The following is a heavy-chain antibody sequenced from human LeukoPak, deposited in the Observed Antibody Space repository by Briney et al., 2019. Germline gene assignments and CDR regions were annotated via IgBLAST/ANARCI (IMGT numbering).Heavy chain of an antibody. CDR3: ARVGARGGYCTNGVCYLFDY. J-gene: IGHJ4*02. V-gene: IGHV3-48*01. CDR1: GFTFSSYS. Sequence: PGGSLRLSCAASGFTFSSYSMNWVRQAPGKGLEWVSYISSSSSTIYYADSVKGRFTISRDNAKNSLYLQMNSLRAEDTALYYCARVGARGGYCTNGVCYLFDYWGQGTLVTVSS. CDR2: ISSSSSTI. D-gene: IGHD2-8*01.